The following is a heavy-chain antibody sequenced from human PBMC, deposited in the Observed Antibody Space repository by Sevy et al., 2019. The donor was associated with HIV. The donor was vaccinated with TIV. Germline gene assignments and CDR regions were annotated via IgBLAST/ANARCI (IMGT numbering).Heavy chain of an antibody. Sequence: GGSLRLSCAASGFTVSSNYMSWVRQAPGKGLEWVSIIYSGGSTYYADSVKGRFTISRDNSKNTLYLQMNSLRAEDTAVYYCAGQYYYVSGSYSYYYYMDVWGKGTTVTVSS. J-gene: IGHJ6*03. CDR2: IYSGGST. D-gene: IGHD3-10*01. CDR1: GFTVSSNY. CDR3: AGQYYYVSGSYSYYYYMDV. V-gene: IGHV3-53*01.